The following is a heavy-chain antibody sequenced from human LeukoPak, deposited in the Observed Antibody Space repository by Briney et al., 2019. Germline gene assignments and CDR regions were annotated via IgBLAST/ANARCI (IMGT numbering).Heavy chain of an antibody. Sequence: GGSLRLSCAASGFTFSSYSMNWVPQAPGKGLEWVSSISSTSNYIYSADSVKGRFTISRDNARNSVYLQMNSLRAEDTAVYYCARVLEAAAFDPWGQGTLVTVSS. CDR2: ISSTSNYI. CDR1: GFTFSSYS. D-gene: IGHD6-13*01. J-gene: IGHJ5*02. CDR3: ARVLEAAAFDP. V-gene: IGHV3-21*01.